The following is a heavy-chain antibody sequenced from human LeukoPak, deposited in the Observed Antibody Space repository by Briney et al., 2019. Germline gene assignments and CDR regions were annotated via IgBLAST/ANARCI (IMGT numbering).Heavy chain of an antibody. J-gene: IGHJ4*02. Sequence: PGGSLRLSCAASGFTFNSYWMSWVRQAPGKGLEWVANKKQDGSEKYYVDSVKGRFTISRDNAKNSLYLQMNSLRAEDAAMYYCARMDYYTLGAYTYPNFDYWGQGTLVTVSS. CDR2: KKQDGSEK. CDR3: ARMDYYTLGAYTYPNFDY. D-gene: IGHD3-16*01. CDR1: GFTFNSYW. V-gene: IGHV3-7*03.